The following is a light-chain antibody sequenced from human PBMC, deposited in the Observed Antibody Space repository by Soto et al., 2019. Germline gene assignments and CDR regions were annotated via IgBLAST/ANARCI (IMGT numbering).Light chain of an antibody. Sequence: QSALTQPASVSGSPGQSITISCTGTSSDVGGYNYVSWYQQHPGKAPKLMIYEVTNRPSGVSHRFSGSKSGNTASLTISGLQAEDEADYYCSSFTTSSTLGVFGTGTQLTVL. CDR2: EVT. CDR1: SSDVGGYNY. V-gene: IGLV2-14*01. CDR3: SSFTTSSTLGV. J-gene: IGLJ1*01.